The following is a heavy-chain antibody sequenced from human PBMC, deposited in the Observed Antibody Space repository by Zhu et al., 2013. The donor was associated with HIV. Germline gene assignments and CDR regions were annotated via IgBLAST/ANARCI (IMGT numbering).Heavy chain of an antibody. V-gene: IGHV1-69*01. CDR3: ARAGRWSPGYSYWFFTTFDY. J-gene: IGHJ4*02. CDR1: GGTFSSYA. CDR2: IIPIFGTA. D-gene: IGHD5-18*01. Sequence: QVQLVQSGAEVKKPGSSVKVSCKASGGTFSSYAISWVRQAPGQGLEWMGGIIPIFGTANYAQKFQGRVTITADESTSTAYMELSSLRSEDTAVYYCARAGRWSPGYSYWFFTTFDYVGPGEPLVHRLL.